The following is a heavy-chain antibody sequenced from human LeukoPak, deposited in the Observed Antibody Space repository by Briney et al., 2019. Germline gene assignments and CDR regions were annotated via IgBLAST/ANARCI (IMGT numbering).Heavy chain of an antibody. CDR3: PRRHRSSWYHDY. V-gene: IGHV4-59*08. Sequence: SETLSLTCAVSGDSISSYYWSWIRQPPGKGLEWIGYIYYDGSTNYNPSLKSRVTISVDTSKNQFSLKLSSVTAADTAVYYWPRRHRSSWYHDYWGQGTLVTVSS. J-gene: IGHJ4*02. CDR2: IYYDGST. CDR1: GDSISSYY. D-gene: IGHD6-13*01.